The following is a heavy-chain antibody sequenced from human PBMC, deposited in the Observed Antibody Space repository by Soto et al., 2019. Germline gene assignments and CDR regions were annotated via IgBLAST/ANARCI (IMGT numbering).Heavy chain of an antibody. J-gene: IGHJ4*02. CDR1: GVTFSTHS. Sequence: GGYLRLSCASSGVTFSTHSMNWVRQTPGKGLEWVSYISSGSSTIYYADSVKGRFTISRHNAKNSVFLQMNSLRAEDTAVYYCARGPMPVGAITSWGQGTLVTVSS. V-gene: IGHV3-48*01. D-gene: IGHD1-26*01. CDR3: ARGPMPVGAITS. CDR2: ISSGSSTI.